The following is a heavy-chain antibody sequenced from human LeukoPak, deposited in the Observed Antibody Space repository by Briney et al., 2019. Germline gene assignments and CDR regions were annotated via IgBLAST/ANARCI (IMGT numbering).Heavy chain of an antibody. J-gene: IGHJ6*02. Sequence: GGSLRLSCAASGFTFSSCGMHWVRQAPGEGLEWVAVIWYDGSNKYYADSVKGRFTISRDNSKNTLYLQMNSLRAEDTAVYYCARDLGILTGLAYYYYGMDVWGQGTTVTVSS. V-gene: IGHV3-33*01. CDR2: IWYDGSNK. D-gene: IGHD3-9*01. CDR1: GFTFSSCG. CDR3: ARDLGILTGLAYYYYGMDV.